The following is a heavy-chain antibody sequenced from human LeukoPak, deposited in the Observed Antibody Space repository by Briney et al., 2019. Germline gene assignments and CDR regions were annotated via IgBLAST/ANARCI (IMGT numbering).Heavy chain of an antibody. V-gene: IGHV3-30-3*01. CDR1: GFTFSSYA. CDR2: ISYDGSNK. J-gene: IGHJ4*02. Sequence: GRSLRLSCAASGFTFSSYAMHWDRQAPGKGLEWVAVISYDGSNKYYADSVKGRFTISRDNSKNTLYLQMNSLRAEDTAVYYCASMTTVLNWGQGTLVTVSS. CDR3: ASMTTVLN. D-gene: IGHD4-17*01.